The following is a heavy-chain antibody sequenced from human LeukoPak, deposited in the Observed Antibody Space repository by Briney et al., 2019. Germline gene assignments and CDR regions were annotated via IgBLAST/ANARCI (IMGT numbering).Heavy chain of an antibody. Sequence: PSETPSLTCTVSGGPTSSYYWSWIRQPPGKGLEWIGFIYDSGSTYYNPSLKSRVTISVDTSKNQFSLKLSSVTAADTAMYYCALYSSSSDYWGQGTPVTVSS. CDR1: GGPTSSYY. J-gene: IGHJ4*02. D-gene: IGHD6-6*01. CDR2: IYDSGST. CDR3: ALYSSSSDY. V-gene: IGHV4-59*01.